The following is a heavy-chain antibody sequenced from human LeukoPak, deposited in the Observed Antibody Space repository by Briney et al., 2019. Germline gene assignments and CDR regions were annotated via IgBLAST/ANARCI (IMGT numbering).Heavy chain of an antibody. CDR1: GGSFSGYY. J-gene: IGHJ4*02. Sequence: PSETLSLTCAVYGGSFSGYYWSWIRQPPGKGLEWIGEINHSGSTNYNPSLKSRVTISVDTSKHQFSLKLSSVTAADTAVYYCARSAIYYYGSGAQLDYWGQGTLVTVSS. CDR2: INHSGST. CDR3: ARSAIYYYGSGAQLDY. D-gene: IGHD3-10*01. V-gene: IGHV4-34*01.